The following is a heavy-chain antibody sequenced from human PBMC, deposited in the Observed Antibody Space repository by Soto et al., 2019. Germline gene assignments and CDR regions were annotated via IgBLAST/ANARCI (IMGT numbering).Heavy chain of an antibody. J-gene: IGHJ4*02. D-gene: IGHD3-3*01. CDR2: ISGSGGST. V-gene: IGHV3-23*01. Sequence: PGGSLRLSCAASGFTFSSYAMSWVRQAPGKGLEWVSAISGSGGSTYYADSVKGRFTISTDTSTTTAYLELRSLRSDDTAVYYCVRQYYDFWTDYPDFDYWGQGTLVTVS. CDR3: VRQYYDFWTDYPDFDY. CDR1: GFTFSSYA.